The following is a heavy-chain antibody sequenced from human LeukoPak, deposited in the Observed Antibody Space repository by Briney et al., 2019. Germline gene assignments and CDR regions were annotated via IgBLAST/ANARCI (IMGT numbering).Heavy chain of an antibody. J-gene: IGHJ4*02. D-gene: IGHD3-10*01. CDR2: IFHSGST. V-gene: IGHV4-59*08. Sequence: SSETLSLTYTVSDDSFNSNYWSWIRQPPGKGLEWIGCIFHSGSTNYNPSLKSRVTISVDTSKNQFFLKLNSVTAADTAVYYCARHIRGAYYYFDFWGQGTLVTVSS. CDR1: DDSFNSNY. CDR3: ARHIRGAYYYFDF.